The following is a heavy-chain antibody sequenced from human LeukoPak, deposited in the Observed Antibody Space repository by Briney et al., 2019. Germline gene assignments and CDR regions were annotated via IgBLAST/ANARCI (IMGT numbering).Heavy chain of an antibody. D-gene: IGHD6-19*01. V-gene: IGHV1-8*01. Sequence: ASVKVSCKASGYTFTSYDINWVRQATGQGLEWMGWMNPNSGNTGYAQKFQGRVTMTRNTSISTAYMELSSLRSEDTAVYYCARDFIAVAANYFDYWGQGTLVTVSA. CDR2: MNPNSGNT. CDR3: ARDFIAVAANYFDY. CDR1: GYTFTSYD. J-gene: IGHJ4*02.